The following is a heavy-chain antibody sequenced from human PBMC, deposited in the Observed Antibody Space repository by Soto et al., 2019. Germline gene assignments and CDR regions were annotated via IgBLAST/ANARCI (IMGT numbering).Heavy chain of an antibody. Sequence: GGSLRLSCAASGFTVSSNYMSWVRQAPGKGLEWVSVIYSGRSTYYADSVKGRFTISRHNSKNTLYLQMNSLRAEDTAVYYCARASYYDSSGYYYYYFDYWGQGTLVTVSS. J-gene: IGHJ4*02. V-gene: IGHV3-53*04. CDR2: IYSGRST. CDR3: ARASYYDSSGYYYYYFDY. CDR1: GFTVSSNY. D-gene: IGHD3-22*01.